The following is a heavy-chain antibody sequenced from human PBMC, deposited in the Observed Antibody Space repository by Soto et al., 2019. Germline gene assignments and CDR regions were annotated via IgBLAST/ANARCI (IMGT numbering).Heavy chain of an antibody. CDR1: GRSFSGYY. J-gene: IGHJ6*03. CDR2: INHSGST. Sequence: PSETLSLTCAVYGRSFSGYYWSWIRQPPGKGLEWIGEINHSGSTNYNPSLKSRVTISVDTSKNQFSLKLSSVTAADTAVYYCARATVKNYYYYIDVWGKGTTVTVSS. V-gene: IGHV4-34*01. D-gene: IGHD4-4*01. CDR3: ARATVKNYYYYIDV.